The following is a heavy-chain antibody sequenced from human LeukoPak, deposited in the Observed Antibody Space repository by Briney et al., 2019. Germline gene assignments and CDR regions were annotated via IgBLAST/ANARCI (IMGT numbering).Heavy chain of an antibody. Sequence: KASETLSLTCAVYGGSFSGYYWSWIRQPPGKGLEWIGEINHSGSTNYNPSLKSRVTMSVDTSKNQFSLKLSSVTAADTAVYYCARDREYGDAFDIWGQGTMVTVSS. CDR2: INHSGST. J-gene: IGHJ3*02. CDR1: GGSFSGYY. CDR3: ARDREYGDAFDI. D-gene: IGHD3-10*01. V-gene: IGHV4-34*01.